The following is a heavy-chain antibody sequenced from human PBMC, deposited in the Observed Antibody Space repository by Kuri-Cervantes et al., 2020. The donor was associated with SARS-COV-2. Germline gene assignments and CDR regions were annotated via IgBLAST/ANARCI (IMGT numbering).Heavy chain of an antibody. CDR3: TKNGYSYGYCDY. V-gene: IGHV3-74*01. J-gene: IGHJ4*02. Sequence: GETLRLTCADSGFTFSGHWIHWVCQAPGKGLGWDSRINPDGSYTNNADAVKGRFTLSRDNAKNMLFLQMNSLRAEDTAVYYCTKNGYSYGYCDYWGQGTLVTVSS. CDR2: INPDGSYT. CDR1: GFTFSGHW. D-gene: IGHD5-18*01.